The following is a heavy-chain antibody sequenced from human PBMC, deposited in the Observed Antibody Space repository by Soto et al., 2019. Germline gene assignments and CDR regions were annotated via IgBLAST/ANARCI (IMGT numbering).Heavy chain of an antibody. CDR2: IYYSGSS. CDR1: GGSISSGYYY. D-gene: IGHD5-18*01. Sequence: SETLSLTCTVSGGSISSGYYYWSWICQPPGKGLEWLGYIYYSGSSYYNPSLKSRITISVDTSKNQFSLNLSSVTAADTAVYYCARDRERGYSYGYFDYWGQGTLVTVSS. V-gene: IGHV4-30-4*01. J-gene: IGHJ4*02. CDR3: ARDRERGYSYGYFDY.